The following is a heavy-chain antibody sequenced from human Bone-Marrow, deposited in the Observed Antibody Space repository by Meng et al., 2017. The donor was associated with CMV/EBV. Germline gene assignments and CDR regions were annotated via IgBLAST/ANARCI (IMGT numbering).Heavy chain of an antibody. V-gene: IGHV1-18*01. CDR2: ISAYNGNT. J-gene: IGHJ6*02. CDR1: GYTFTSYG. CDR3: ARDSPGSQAAAGLTDYGMDV. Sequence: ASVKVSCKASGYTFTSYGISWVRQAPGQGLEWMGWISAYNGNTNYAQKLQGRVTMTTDTSTSTAYMELRSLRSDDTAVYYCARDSPGSQAAAGLTDYGMDVWGQGTTVTVSS. D-gene: IGHD6-13*01.